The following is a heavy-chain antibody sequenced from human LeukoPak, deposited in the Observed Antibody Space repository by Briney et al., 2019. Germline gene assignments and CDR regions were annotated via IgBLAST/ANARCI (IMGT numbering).Heavy chain of an antibody. V-gene: IGHV4-59*12. Sequence: SETLSLTCTVSGGSISSYYWSWIRQPPGKGLEWIGYIYYSGSTNYNPSLKSRVTISVDTSKNQFSLKLSSVTAADTAVYYCARASMPWDAFDIWGQGTMVTVSS. D-gene: IGHD2-2*01. CDR1: GGSISSYY. CDR3: ARASMPWDAFDI. J-gene: IGHJ3*02. CDR2: IYYSGST.